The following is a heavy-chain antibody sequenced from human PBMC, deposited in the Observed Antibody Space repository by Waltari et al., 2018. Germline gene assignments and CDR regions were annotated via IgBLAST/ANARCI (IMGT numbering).Heavy chain of an antibody. Sequence: QVQLQESGPGLVKPSETLSLTCTVSGGSISSYYWSWIRQPPGKGLEWIGYIYYSGSTNYNPSLKSRVTISVDTSKNQFSLKLSSVTAADTAVYYCAREGLGAFDYWGQGTLVTVSS. V-gene: IGHV4-59*01. CDR2: IYYSGST. J-gene: IGHJ4*02. CDR1: GGSISSYY. CDR3: AREGLGAFDY.